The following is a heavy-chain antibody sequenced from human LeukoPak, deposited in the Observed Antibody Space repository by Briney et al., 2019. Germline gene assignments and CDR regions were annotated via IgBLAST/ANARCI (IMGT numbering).Heavy chain of an antibody. V-gene: IGHV4-34*01. CDR2: INHSGST. D-gene: IGHD6-13*01. Sequence: SEPLSLTCAVYGGSFSGYYWSWIRQPPGKGLEWIGEINHSGSTNYNPSLKSRVTISVDTSKNQFSLKLSSVTAADTAVYYCARGRQQLARRKDFDYWGQGTLVTVSS. CDR3: ARGRQQLARRKDFDY. CDR1: GGSFSGYY. J-gene: IGHJ4*02.